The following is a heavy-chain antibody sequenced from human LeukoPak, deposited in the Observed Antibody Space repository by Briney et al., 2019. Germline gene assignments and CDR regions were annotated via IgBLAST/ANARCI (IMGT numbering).Heavy chain of an antibody. CDR1: GGSISNYY. Sequence: PSETLSLTCTVSGGSISNYYWSWIRQSPGKGLEWIGYIYYSGSTNYNPSLKSRVTISIDTSKNQFSLKLTSVTAADTAVYYCARHGGWLAGAPNWGQGTLVTVSS. J-gene: IGHJ4*02. CDR3: ARHGGWLAGAPN. V-gene: IGHV4-59*08. D-gene: IGHD6-19*01. CDR2: IYYSGST.